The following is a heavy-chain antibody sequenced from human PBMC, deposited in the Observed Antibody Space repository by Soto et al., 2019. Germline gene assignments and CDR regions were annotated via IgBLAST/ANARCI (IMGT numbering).Heavy chain of an antibody. V-gene: IGHV5-51*01. Sequence: GESLKSSCEGSGYSFTSYWIGWVRQMPGKGLEWMGIIYPGDSDTRYSPSFQGQVTISADKSISTAYLQWSSLKASDTAMYYCARDDVLCDGGRCYGVPLDVWGKGTTVTVSS. J-gene: IGHJ6*04. CDR1: GYSFTSYW. D-gene: IGHD2-15*01. CDR3: ARDDVLCDGGRCYGVPLDV. CDR2: IYPGDSDT.